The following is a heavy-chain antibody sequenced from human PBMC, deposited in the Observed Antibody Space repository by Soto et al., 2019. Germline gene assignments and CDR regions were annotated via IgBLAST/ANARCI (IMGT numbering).Heavy chain of an antibody. CDR3: SRDPPATRHGMDV. J-gene: IGHJ6*02. CDR1: GLTVISNY. V-gene: IGHV3-53*02. Sequence: EVQLVETGGGLIQPGGSLRLSCAASGLTVISNYMNWVRQAQGKGLEWVSVIYSGGSTYYADSVRGRFTISRDNSKNTLYLQMKRLRAEDTAMYYCSRDPPATRHGMDVWGQGTTVTVSS. CDR2: IYSGGST.